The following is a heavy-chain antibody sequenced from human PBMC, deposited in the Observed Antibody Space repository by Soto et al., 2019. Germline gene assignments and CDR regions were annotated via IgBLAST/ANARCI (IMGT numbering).Heavy chain of an antibody. D-gene: IGHD4-17*01. CDR3: AKALRKIEPRLYYYYGLDV. CDR1: GFTFSSYA. CDR2: ISGSGGST. Sequence: PGGSLRLSCPASGFTFSSYAMSCVRQAPGKGLEWVSAISGSGGSTYYADSVKGRFTISRDNSKNTLYLQMNSLRAEDTAVYYCAKALRKIEPRLYYYYGLDVWGQGTTVTVSS. J-gene: IGHJ6*02. V-gene: IGHV3-23*01.